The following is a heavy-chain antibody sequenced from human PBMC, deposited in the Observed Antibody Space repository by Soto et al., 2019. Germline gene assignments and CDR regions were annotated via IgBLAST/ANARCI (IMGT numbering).Heavy chain of an antibody. V-gene: IGHV4-34*01. CDR3: ARFGLARRGGWWLTVPSDY. J-gene: IGHJ4*02. CDR1: GGSFSGYY. Sequence: SETLSLTCAVYGGSFSGYYWSWIRQPPGKGLEWIGEINHSGSTNYNPSLKSRVTISVDTSKNQFSLKLSSVTAADTAVYYCARFGLARRGGWWLTVPSDYWGQGTLVTVSS. D-gene: IGHD5-12*01. CDR2: INHSGST.